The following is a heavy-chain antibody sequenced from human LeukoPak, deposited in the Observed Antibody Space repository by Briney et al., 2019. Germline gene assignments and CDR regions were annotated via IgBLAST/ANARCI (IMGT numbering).Heavy chain of an antibody. J-gene: IGHJ3*02. Sequence: GGSLRLSCAASGFTFSDYYMSWIRQAPGKGLEWVSYISSSGTTIYYADSVKGRFTISRDNAKNSLYLQMNSLRAEDTAVYYCAREEGSGWYGLAFDIWGRGTMVTVSS. CDR1: GFTFSDYY. V-gene: IGHV3-11*04. CDR3: AREEGSGWYGLAFDI. CDR2: ISSSGTTI. D-gene: IGHD6-19*01.